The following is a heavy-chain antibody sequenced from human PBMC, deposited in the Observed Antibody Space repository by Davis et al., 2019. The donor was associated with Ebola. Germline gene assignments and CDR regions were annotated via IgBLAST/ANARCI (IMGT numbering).Heavy chain of an antibody. J-gene: IGHJ6*02. Sequence: GEFLKISCTASGFTFGDYAMSWVRQAPGKGLEWVGFIRSKAYGGTTEYAASVKGRFTISRDDSKSIAYLQMNSLKTEDTAVYYCTRDARRVRIYGMDVWGQGTTVTVSS. CDR3: TRDARRVRIYGMDV. CDR1: GFTFGDYA. D-gene: IGHD2-15*01. V-gene: IGHV3-49*04. CDR2: IRSKAYGGTT.